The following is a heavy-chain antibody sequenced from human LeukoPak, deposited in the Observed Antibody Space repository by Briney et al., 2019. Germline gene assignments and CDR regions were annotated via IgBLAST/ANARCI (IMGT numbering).Heavy chain of an antibody. V-gene: IGHV4-59*01. CDR3: ARDRDGSGLDH. Sequence: SETLSLTCTVSGGSISSYYWSWIRQPPGKGLEWIGYIYYSGSTNYNPSLKSRVTISVDTSKNQFSLKLSSVTAADTAVYYCARDRDGSGLDHWGQGTLVTVSS. CDR1: GGSISSYY. CDR2: IYYSGST. D-gene: IGHD2-15*01. J-gene: IGHJ4*02.